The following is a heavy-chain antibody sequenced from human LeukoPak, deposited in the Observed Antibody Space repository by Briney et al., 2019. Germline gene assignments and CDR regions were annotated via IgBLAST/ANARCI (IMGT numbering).Heavy chain of an antibody. CDR2: IKQDRSEK. CDR1: GFTFTNYW. D-gene: IGHD3-3*01. CDR3: ARLREIPVFGVVTKSTSYFDY. V-gene: IGHV3-7*01. Sequence: GGSLRLSCAASGFTFTNYWMSWARQAPGKGLELVANIKQDRSEKYYVDSVKGRFTISRDNAKNSLYLQMNSLRAEDTAVYYCARLREIPVFGVVTKSTSYFDYWGQGTLVTVSS. J-gene: IGHJ4*02.